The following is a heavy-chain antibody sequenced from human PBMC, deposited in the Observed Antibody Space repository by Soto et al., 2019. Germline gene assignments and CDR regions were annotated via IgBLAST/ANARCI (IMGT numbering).Heavy chain of an antibody. Sequence: SQTLSLTCAISGDSVSSNSAAWNWIRQSPSRGLEWLGRTYYRSKWYNDYAVSVKSRITINPDTSKNQFSLQLNSVTPGDTAVYYCARIVATMGSYYYGMDVWGQGTTVTVSS. J-gene: IGHJ6*02. CDR2: TYYRSKWYN. D-gene: IGHD5-12*01. CDR3: ARIVATMGSYYYGMDV. V-gene: IGHV6-1*01. CDR1: GDSVSSNSAA.